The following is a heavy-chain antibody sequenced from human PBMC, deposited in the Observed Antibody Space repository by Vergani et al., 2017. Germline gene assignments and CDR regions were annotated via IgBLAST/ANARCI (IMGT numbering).Heavy chain of an antibody. Sequence: QVRLVESGGGVVQPGRSLRLSCAASGFTFSSYAMHWVRQAPGKGLEWVAVISYDGSNKYYADSVKGRFTISRDNSKNTLYLQMNSLRAEDTAVYYCARDIRRYCSSTSCWVPMDVWGKGTTVTVSS. J-gene: IGHJ6*04. V-gene: IGHV3-30-3*01. CDR1: GFTFSSYA. D-gene: IGHD2-2*01. CDR3: ARDIRRYCSSTSCWVPMDV. CDR2: ISYDGSNK.